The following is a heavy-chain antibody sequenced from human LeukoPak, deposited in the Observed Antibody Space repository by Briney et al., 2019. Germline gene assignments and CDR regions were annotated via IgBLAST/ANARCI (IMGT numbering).Heavy chain of an antibody. J-gene: IGHJ3*02. Sequence: SETLSLTCTVSGGSISSYYWSWIRQPAGKGLEWIGRIYTSGSTNYNPSLKSRVTISVDTSKNQFSLKLSSVTAADTAVYYCARDIVLMVYAITSDAFDIWGQGTMVTVSS. CDR3: ARDIVLMVYAITSDAFDI. CDR1: GGSISSYY. CDR2: IYTSGST. D-gene: IGHD2-8*01. V-gene: IGHV4-4*07.